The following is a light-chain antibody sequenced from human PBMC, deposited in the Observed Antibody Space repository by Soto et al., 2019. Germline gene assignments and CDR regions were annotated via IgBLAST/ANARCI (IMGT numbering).Light chain of an antibody. J-gene: IGLJ3*02. Sequence: QSVLTQPPSTSGTPGQRVTICCSGSSCNIGSNYVYWYQQLPGTAPKLLIYRNNQRPSGVPDRFSGSKSGTSASLAISGLRSEDEADYYCATWGDSLSGVLFVGGTKLTVL. V-gene: IGLV1-47*01. CDR2: RNN. CDR3: ATWGDSLSGVL. CDR1: SCNIGSNY.